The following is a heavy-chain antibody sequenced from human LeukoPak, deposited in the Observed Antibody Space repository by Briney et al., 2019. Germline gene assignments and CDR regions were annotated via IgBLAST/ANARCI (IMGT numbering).Heavy chain of an antibody. D-gene: IGHD4-17*01. J-gene: IGHJ4*02. CDR2: INWTGGST. Sequence: GGSLRLSCAASGFTFDDYGMNWVRQAPGKGLEWVSGINWTGGSTGYADSVKGRFTISRDNAKSSLYLQMNSLRAEDTALYYCARDNSRLRAYYFDYWGQGTLVTVSS. V-gene: IGHV3-20*04. CDR3: ARDNSRLRAYYFDY. CDR1: GFTFDDYG.